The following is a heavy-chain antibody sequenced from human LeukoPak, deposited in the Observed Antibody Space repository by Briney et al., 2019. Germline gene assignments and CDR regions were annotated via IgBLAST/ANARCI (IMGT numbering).Heavy chain of an antibody. CDR2: TYYRSKWYN. CDR3: ARGSPHYYGMDV. J-gene: IGHJ6*02. V-gene: IGHV6-1*01. CDR1: GDSVSSNSAA. Sequence: SQTLSLTCVISGDSVSSNSAAWNWIRQSSSRGLEWLGRTYYRSKWYNDYAVSVKSRITINPDTSKNQFSLQLNSVTPEDTAVYYCARGSPHYYGMDVWGQGTTVTVSS.